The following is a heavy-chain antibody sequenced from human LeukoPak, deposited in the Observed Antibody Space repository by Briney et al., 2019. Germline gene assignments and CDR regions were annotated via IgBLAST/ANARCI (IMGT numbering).Heavy chain of an antibody. D-gene: IGHD2-15*01. Sequence: SETLSLTCAVSGVSISSSSYYWGWIRPPPGKGLEWIGSIYYSGSTYYNPSLKSRVTISVDTSKNQFSLKLSSVTAADTAVYYCAGKGGLPVDVWGKGTTVTVSS. CDR1: GVSISSSSYY. J-gene: IGHJ6*04. CDR2: IYYSGST. CDR3: AGKGGLPVDV. V-gene: IGHV4-39*01.